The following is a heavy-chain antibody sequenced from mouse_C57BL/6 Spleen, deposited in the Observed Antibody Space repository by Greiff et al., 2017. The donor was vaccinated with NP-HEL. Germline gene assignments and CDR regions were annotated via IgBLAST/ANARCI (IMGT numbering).Heavy chain of an antibody. V-gene: IGHV1-55*01. Sequence: QVQLQQSGAELVKPGASVKMSCKASGYTFTSYWITWVKQRPGQGLEWIGDIYPGSGSTNYNEKFKSKATLTVDTSSSTAYMQLSSLTSEDSAVYYCARSFTTVVATRDYWGQGTTLTVSS. CDR2: IYPGSGST. CDR3: ARSFTTVVATRDY. CDR1: GYTFTSYW. D-gene: IGHD1-1*01. J-gene: IGHJ2*01.